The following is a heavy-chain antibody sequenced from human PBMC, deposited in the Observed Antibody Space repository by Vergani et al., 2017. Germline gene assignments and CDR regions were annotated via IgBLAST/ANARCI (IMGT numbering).Heavy chain of an antibody. D-gene: IGHD3-10*01. CDR2: IYHSGST. CDR3: AGGGGFGDLDY. J-gene: IGHJ4*02. Sequence: QVQLQESGPGLVKPSETLSLTCTVSGYSISSGYYWGWIRQPPGKGLEWIGSIYHSGSTYYNPSLKSRVTISVDTSKNQFSLKLSSVTAADTAVYYCAGGGGFGDLDYWGQGTLVTVSS. CDR1: GYSISSGYY. V-gene: IGHV4-38-2*02.